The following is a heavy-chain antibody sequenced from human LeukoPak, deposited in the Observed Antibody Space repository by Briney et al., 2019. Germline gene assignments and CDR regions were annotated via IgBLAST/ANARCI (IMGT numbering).Heavy chain of an antibody. CDR3: AREHGSSTSCYRVGWFDP. CDR1: GFTFSSYG. J-gene: IGHJ5*02. D-gene: IGHD2-2*02. V-gene: IGHV3-33*01. Sequence: GGSLRLSCAASGFTFSSYGMHWVRQAPGKGLEWVAVIWYDGSNKYYADSVKGRFTISRDNSKNTLYLQMNSLRAEDTAVYYCAREHGSSTSCYRVGWFDPWGQGTLVTVSS. CDR2: IWYDGSNK.